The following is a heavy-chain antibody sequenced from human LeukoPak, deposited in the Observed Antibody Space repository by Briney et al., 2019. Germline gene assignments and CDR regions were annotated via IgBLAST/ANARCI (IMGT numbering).Heavy chain of an antibody. V-gene: IGHV1-8*01. CDR2: RNPNSGNT. D-gene: IGHD4-4*01. J-gene: IGHJ6*02. CDR1: GYTFTSYD. CDR3: ARAGSTVTTPNYYYYGMDV. Sequence: ASVNVSCKASGYTFTSYDINWVRQATGQGLEWMGWRNPNSGNTGYAQKLQGRVTMTRNTSISTAYMELSSLRSEDTAVYYCARAGSTVTTPNYYYYGMDVWGQGTTVTVSS.